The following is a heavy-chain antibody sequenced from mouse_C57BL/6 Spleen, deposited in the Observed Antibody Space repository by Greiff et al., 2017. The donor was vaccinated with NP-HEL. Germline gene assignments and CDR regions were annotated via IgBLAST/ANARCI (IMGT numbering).Heavy chain of an antibody. CDR1: GYAFSSSW. V-gene: IGHV1-82*01. CDR3: ARKPNYYGSSYWYFDV. Sequence: QVQLKESGPELVKPGASVKISCKASGYAFSSSWMNWVKQRPGKGLEWIGRIYPGDGDTNYNGKFKGKATLTADKSSSTAYMQLSSLTSEDSAVYFCARKPNYYGSSYWYFDVWGTGTTVTVSS. D-gene: IGHD1-1*01. CDR2: IYPGDGDT. J-gene: IGHJ1*03.